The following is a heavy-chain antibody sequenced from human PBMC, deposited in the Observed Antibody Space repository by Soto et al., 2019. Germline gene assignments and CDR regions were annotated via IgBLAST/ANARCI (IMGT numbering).Heavy chain of an antibody. V-gene: IGHV1-69*06. CDR1: GGTLSDHG. CDR2: TIPVFNTA. Sequence: QVQLEQSGAEVKKPGSSVKVSCKASGGTLSDHGVAWLRQAPGQGLEWMGGTIPVFNTAKYAQKLQGRGTVTADKFTNIAYMELSSLRSEDTAFYFCARGVYGSGNYYTGPSAFDMWGQGTMVIVSS. D-gene: IGHD3-10*01. J-gene: IGHJ3*02. CDR3: ARGVYGSGNYYTGPSAFDM.